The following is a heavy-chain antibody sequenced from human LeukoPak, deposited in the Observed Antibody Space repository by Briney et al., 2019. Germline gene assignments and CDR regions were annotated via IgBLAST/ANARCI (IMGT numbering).Heavy chain of an antibody. CDR1: GYTFTSYD. J-gene: IGHJ4*02. CDR2: MNPNSGNT. D-gene: IGHD6-13*01. CDR3: TRGGNKQQQLVAPPCYFDY. V-gene: IGHV1-8*01. Sequence: VASVKVSCKASGYTFTSYDINWVRQATGQGLEWMGWMNPNSGNTGYAQKFQGRVTMTRNTSISTAYMELSSLKTEDTAVYYYTRGGNKQQQLVAPPCYFDYWGQGTLVTVSS.